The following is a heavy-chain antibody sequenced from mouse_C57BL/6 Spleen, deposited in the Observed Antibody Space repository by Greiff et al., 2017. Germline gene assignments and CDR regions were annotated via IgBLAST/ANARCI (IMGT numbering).Heavy chain of an antibody. CDR2: ISGGGGNT. Sequence: EVQGVESGGGLVKPGGSLKLSCAASGFTFSSYTMSWVRQTPEKRLEWVATISGGGGNTYYPDSVKGRFTISRDNAKNTLYLQMSSLRSEATALYYCARHYFSCQFAYWGQGTLVTVSA. CDR3: ARHYFSCQFAY. D-gene: IGHD2-12*01. J-gene: IGHJ3*01. V-gene: IGHV5-9*01. CDR1: GFTFSSYT.